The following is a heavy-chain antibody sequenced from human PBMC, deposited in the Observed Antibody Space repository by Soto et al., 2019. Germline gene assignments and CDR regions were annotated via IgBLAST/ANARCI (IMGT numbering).Heavy chain of an antibody. V-gene: IGHV3-7*01. Sequence: GGSLRLSCAASGFTFSNYWMTWVRQAPGKGLEWVANIKQDGSIKYYVDSVKGRFTISRDNAKNSQYLQMSSLRSEDTAVYYCARIGYSSSGLDYWGQGTLVTVSS. CDR3: ARIGYSSSGLDY. CDR2: IKQDGSIK. J-gene: IGHJ4*02. D-gene: IGHD1-26*01. CDR1: GFTFSNYW.